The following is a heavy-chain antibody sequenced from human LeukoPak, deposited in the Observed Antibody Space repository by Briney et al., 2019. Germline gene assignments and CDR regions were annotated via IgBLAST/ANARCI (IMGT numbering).Heavy chain of an antibody. V-gene: IGHV3-30-3*01. CDR2: ISYDGSNK. CDR3: ARGIVATISPFDY. J-gene: IGHJ4*02. Sequence: GGSLRLSCAASGFTFSSYAMRWVRQAPGKGLEWVAVISYDGSNKYYADSVKGRFTISRDNSKNTLYLQMNSLRAEDTAVYYCARGIVATISPFDYWGQGTLVTVSS. CDR1: GFTFSSYA. D-gene: IGHD5-12*01.